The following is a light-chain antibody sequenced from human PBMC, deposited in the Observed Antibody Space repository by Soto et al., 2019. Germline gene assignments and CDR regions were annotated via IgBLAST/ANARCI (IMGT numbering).Light chain of an antibody. J-gene: IGKJ4*01. CDR1: QSVRNNY. CDR3: QQYGSTPLT. V-gene: IGKV3-20*01. Sequence: EIVLKQSPDTLSLSPGERATLSCRASQSVRNNYLAWYQQKPGQAPRFLIYDASTRATGIPDRFRGSGSGTDFTLTISRLEPEDFAVYYCQQYGSTPLTFGGGTKVDIK. CDR2: DAS.